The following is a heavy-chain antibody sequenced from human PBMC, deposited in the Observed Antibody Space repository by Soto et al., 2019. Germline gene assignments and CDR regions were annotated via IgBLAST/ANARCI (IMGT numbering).Heavy chain of an antibody. CDR1: GGTFSSYT. D-gene: IGHD5-12*01. J-gene: IGHJ3*02. Sequence: QVQLVQSGAEVKKPGSSVKVSCKASGGTFSSYTISWVRQAPGQGLEWMGRIIPILGIANYAQKFQGRVTITADKSTSTAYMELSSLRSEDTAVYYCARVASGYVRHDDAFDIWGQGTMVTVSS. CDR3: ARVASGYVRHDDAFDI. V-gene: IGHV1-69*02. CDR2: IIPILGIA.